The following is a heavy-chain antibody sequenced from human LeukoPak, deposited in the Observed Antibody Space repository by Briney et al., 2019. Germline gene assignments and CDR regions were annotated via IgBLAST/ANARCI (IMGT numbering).Heavy chain of an antibody. Sequence: ASVKVSRKASGYTFTSYGISWVRQAPGQGLEWMGWISAYNGNTNYAQKLQGRVTMTTDTSTSTAYMDLRSLRSDDTAVYYCARMDIVVVPAAPPYYYYYMDVWGKGTTVTVSS. CDR2: ISAYNGNT. V-gene: IGHV1-18*01. CDR1: GYTFTSYG. CDR3: ARMDIVVVPAAPPYYYYYMDV. D-gene: IGHD2-2*03. J-gene: IGHJ6*03.